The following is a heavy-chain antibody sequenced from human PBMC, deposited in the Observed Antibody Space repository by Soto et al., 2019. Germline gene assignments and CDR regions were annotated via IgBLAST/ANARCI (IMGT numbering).Heavy chain of an antibody. Sequence: PGGSLRPPCASPVVTFSSSTMSWAGQATGKCREWVSAISDSGGITYYAASVTGRFIISRDNSTIPLYVQMCSLSTEDTALFCCAKALGRDLSVFGSLGQGTQV. V-gene: IGHV3-23*01. CDR2: ISDSGGIT. J-gene: IGHJ4*02. CDR3: AKALGRDLSVFGS. D-gene: IGHD7-27*01. CDR1: VVTFSSST.